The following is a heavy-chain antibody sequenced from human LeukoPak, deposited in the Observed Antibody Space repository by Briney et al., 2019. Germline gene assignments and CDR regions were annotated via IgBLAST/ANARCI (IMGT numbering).Heavy chain of an antibody. CDR3: AREFCSSTSCYRAVDY. D-gene: IGHD2-2*01. V-gene: IGHV3-48*04. CDR2: ISSSSSTI. CDR1: GFTFSSYS. Sequence: GGSLRLSCAASGFTFSSYSMTWVRQAPGKGLEWVSYISSSSSTIYYADSVKGRFTISRDNAKNSLYLQMNSLRAEDTAVYYCAREFCSSTSCYRAVDYWGQGTLVTVSS. J-gene: IGHJ4*02.